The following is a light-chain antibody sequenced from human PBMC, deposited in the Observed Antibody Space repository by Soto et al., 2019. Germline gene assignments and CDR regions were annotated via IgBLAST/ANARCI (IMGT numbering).Light chain of an antibody. J-gene: IGLJ2*01. Sequence: QSALTQPPSASGSPGQSVTISCTGTRSDVGGYNYVSWYQQHPGKAPKLMISEVSKRPSGVPDRFSGSKSGNTASLTVSGLQAEDEADYYCSSFAGNNILVFGGGTKLTVL. CDR3: SSFAGNNILV. CDR1: RSDVGGYNY. CDR2: EVS. V-gene: IGLV2-8*01.